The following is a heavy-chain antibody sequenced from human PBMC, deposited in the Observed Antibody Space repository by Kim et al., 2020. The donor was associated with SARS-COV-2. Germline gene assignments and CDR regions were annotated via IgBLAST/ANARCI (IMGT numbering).Heavy chain of an antibody. D-gene: IGHD5-18*01. Sequence: YANSVKCRFTISRDNSQSTLYLQMNSLRAEDTAVYYCVRDLTYNYAYWGQGTLVTVSS. V-gene: IGHV3-33*01. J-gene: IGHJ4*02. CDR3: VRDLTYNYAY.